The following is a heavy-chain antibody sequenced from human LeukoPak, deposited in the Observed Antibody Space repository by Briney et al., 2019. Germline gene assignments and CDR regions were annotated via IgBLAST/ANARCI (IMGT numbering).Heavy chain of an antibody. CDR2: IRYDGSNK. Sequence: PGGSLRLSCAASGFTFSNYGMHWVRQAPGKGLEWVAFIRYDGSNKYYADSVKGRFTISRDNSKNTLYLQMNSLRAEDMALYYCAKGKESAVAGYYFDYWGQGTLVTVSS. CDR3: AKGKESAVAGYYFDY. CDR1: GFTFSNYG. V-gene: IGHV3-30*02. D-gene: IGHD6-19*01. J-gene: IGHJ4*02.